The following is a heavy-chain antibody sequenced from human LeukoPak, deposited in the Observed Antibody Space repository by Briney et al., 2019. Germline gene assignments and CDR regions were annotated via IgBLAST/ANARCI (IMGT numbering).Heavy chain of an antibody. J-gene: IGHJ4*02. Sequence: GGSLRLSCAASGFTFSSYWMHWVRQAPGKGLVWVSRINTDGSSTSYADSVKGRFTISRDNAKNTLYLQMNSLRAEDTAVYYCARRGSSWSLAEIDYWGQGTLVTVSS. V-gene: IGHV3-74*01. CDR1: GFTFSSYW. CDR2: INTDGSST. CDR3: ARRGSSWSLAEIDY. D-gene: IGHD6-13*01.